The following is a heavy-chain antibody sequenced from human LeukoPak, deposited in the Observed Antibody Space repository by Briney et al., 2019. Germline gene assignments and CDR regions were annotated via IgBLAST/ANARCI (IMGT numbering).Heavy chain of an antibody. CDR1: GGSISSSNW. J-gene: IGHJ4*02. V-gene: IGHV4-4*02. D-gene: IGHD3-10*01. CDR2: IYHSGST. Sequence: SGTLSLTCAVSGGSISSSNWWSWVRPPPGKGLEWIGEIYHSGSTNYNPSLKSRVTISVDKSKNQFSLKLSSVTAADTAVYYCARGDNYYGSGSYRPTDPHFDYWGQGTLVTVSS. CDR3: ARGDNYYGSGSYRPTDPHFDY.